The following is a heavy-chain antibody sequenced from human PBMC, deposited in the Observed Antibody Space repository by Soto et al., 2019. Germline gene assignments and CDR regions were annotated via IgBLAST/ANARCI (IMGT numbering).Heavy chain of an antibody. Sequence: SETLSLTCTVSGDSTNSVDHSWRSIRQPPGKGLEWMGYIYHSGSTHYNPSLNSRLTISIDPSTNRFSLNLTSETAADTAVYPWARPRWETENNCDGPCGQGALVTVAS. V-gene: IGHV4-30-4*01. D-gene: IGHD1-20*01. CDR2: IYHSGST. J-gene: IGHJ5*02. CDR1: GDSTNSVDHS. CDR3: ARPRWETENNCDGP.